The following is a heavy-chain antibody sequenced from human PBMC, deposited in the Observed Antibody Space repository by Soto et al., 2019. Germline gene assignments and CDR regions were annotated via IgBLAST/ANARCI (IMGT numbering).Heavy chain of an antibody. Sequence: QVQLQESGPGLVKPSQTLSLTCTVSGGSISSGGYYWSWIRQHPGKGLEWIGYIYYSGSTYYNPSLKRRVTISVDTSKNQFSLKLSSVTAADTAVYYCARYYYGSGSPFDYWGQGTLVTVSS. CDR2: IYYSGST. D-gene: IGHD3-10*01. CDR1: GGSISSGGYY. V-gene: IGHV4-31*03. CDR3: ARYYYGSGSPFDY. J-gene: IGHJ4*02.